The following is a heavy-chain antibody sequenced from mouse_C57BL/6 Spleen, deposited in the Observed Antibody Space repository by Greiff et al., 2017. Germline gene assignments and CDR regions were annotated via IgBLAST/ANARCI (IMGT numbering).Heavy chain of an antibody. CDR1: GYAFSSDW. V-gene: IGHV1-80*01. J-gene: IGHJ1*03. D-gene: IGHD1-1*01. Sequence: VQLQQSGAELVKPGASVKISCKASGYAFSSDWMNWVKQRPGKGLEWIGKIYPGDGDTNYNGKFKGKATLTADNSSSTAYMQLSSLTTKDSAVYFCERDYGRSPGYIDVGGKGTTVTVSS. CDR2: IYPGDGDT. CDR3: ERDYGRSPGYIDV.